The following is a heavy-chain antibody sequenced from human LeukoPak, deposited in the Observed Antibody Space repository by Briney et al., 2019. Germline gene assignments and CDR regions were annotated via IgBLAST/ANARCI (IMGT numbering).Heavy chain of an antibody. Sequence: GASLKISCKGSGYSFPSYWIGWVRQMPGKGLEWMGIISPGDSDTRYSPSFQGQVTISADKSISTAFLQWSSLKASDTAMYYCVRLDSSGYYYAVYWGQGALVTVSS. CDR1: GYSFPSYW. V-gene: IGHV5-51*01. D-gene: IGHD3-22*01. CDR2: ISPGDSDT. J-gene: IGHJ4*02. CDR3: VRLDSSGYYYAVY.